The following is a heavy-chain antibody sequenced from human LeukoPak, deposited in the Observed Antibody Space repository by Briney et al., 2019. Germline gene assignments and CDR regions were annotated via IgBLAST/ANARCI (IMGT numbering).Heavy chain of an antibody. J-gene: IGHJ4*02. V-gene: IGHV4-39*01. CDR3: ARHARSPYYFDY. D-gene: IGHD6-19*01. CDR1: GGSISSSSYY. Sequence: SETLSLTCTVSGGSISSSSYYWGWIRQPPGKGLEWIGSIYYSGSTYYNPSLKSRVTISVDTSKNQFSLKLSSVTAADTAVYYCARHARSPYYFDYWGQGTLVTVSS. CDR2: IYYSGST.